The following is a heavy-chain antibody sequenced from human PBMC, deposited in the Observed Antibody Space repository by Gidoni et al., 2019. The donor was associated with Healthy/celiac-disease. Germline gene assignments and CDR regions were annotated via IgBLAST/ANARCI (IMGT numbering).Heavy chain of an antibody. Sequence: EVQLLESRGGLVQPGGSLRLSCAASGGTFSSYAMSWVRQAPGKGLEWVSAINGSGGSTYYADSVKGRFTISRDNSKNTLYLQMISLGAEDTAVYYCAKVTGSSWDELLYWGQGTLVTVSS. CDR1: GGTFSSYA. CDR3: AKVTGSSWDELLY. J-gene: IGHJ4*02. CDR2: INGSGGST. D-gene: IGHD6-13*01. V-gene: IGHV3-23*01.